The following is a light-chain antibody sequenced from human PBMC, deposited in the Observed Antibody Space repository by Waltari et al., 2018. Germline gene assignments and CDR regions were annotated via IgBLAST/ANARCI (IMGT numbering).Light chain of an antibody. J-gene: IGLJ2*01. CDR1: NIGCKS. CDR3: QVWDDVTDSGV. V-gene: IGLV3-21*04. CDR2: YDT. Sequence: YVLTQPPSVSVDPGKTARLPFGGDNIGCKSVNWYRQKPGQAPVLVMFYDTDRPSEIPERFSGSNSGNTATLTISWVEAGDEADYHCQVWDDVTDSGVFGGGTKLTVL.